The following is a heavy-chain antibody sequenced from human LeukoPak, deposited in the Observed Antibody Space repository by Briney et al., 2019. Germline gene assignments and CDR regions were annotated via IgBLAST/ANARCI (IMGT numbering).Heavy chain of an antibody. CDR3: AKARYSSGWYLFDY. Sequence: PGGSLRLSCAASGFTFDDYAMHWVRHAPGKGMEWVSLISWDGGSTYYADSVKGRFTISRDNSKNSLYLQMNSLRAEDTALYYCAKARYSSGWYLFDYWGQGTLVTVSS. CDR2: ISWDGGST. D-gene: IGHD6-19*01. V-gene: IGHV3-43D*04. CDR1: GFTFDDYA. J-gene: IGHJ4*02.